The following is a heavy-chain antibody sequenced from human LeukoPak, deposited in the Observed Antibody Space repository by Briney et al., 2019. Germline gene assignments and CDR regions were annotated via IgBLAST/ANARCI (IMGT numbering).Heavy chain of an antibody. D-gene: IGHD3-3*01. CDR3: VRGTAFWNGVDY. CDR2: ISYDGSNK. Sequence: GGSLRLSCAASGFVFSSYTMHWVRQAPGKGLEWVAVISYDGSNKYSADSVKGRFTISRDNSKNTLYLQMNSLRAEDTAVYYCVRGTAFWNGVDYWGQGTLVTVSS. V-gene: IGHV3-30*03. J-gene: IGHJ4*02. CDR1: GFVFSSYT.